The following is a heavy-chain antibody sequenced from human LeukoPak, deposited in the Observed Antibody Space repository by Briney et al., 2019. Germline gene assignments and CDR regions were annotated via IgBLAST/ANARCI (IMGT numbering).Heavy chain of an antibody. CDR2: IYYSGST. J-gene: IGHJ4*02. CDR1: GGSISSGGYY. Sequence: PSETLSLTCTVSGGSISSGGYYWSWIRQHPGKGLEWIGYIYYSGSTYYNPSLKSRVTISVDTSKNQFSLKLSSVTAADTAVYYWTRGTGVYGDYFFDSWGQETLVTVSS. CDR3: TRGTGVYGDYFFDS. V-gene: IGHV4-31*03. D-gene: IGHD4-17*01.